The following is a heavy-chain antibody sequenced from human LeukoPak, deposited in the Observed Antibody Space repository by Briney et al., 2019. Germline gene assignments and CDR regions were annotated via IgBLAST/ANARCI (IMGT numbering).Heavy chain of an antibody. CDR1: GGSISSNAYY. J-gene: IGHJ6*02. D-gene: IGHD3-10*01. V-gene: IGHV4-39*01. Sequence: SETLSLTCTVSGGSISSNAYYWGWIRQPPGKGLEWNGSIYYSGSTYFNPSLKSRVTISGDTSKNQFSLKLSSVTAADTAVYYCARQTMVRGVIITPYDYGLDVWGQGTTVTVSS. CDR2: IYYSGST. CDR3: ARQTMVRGVIITPYDYGLDV.